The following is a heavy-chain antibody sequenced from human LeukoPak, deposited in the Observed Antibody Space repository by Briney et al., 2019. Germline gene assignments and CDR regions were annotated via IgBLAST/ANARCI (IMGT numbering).Heavy chain of an antibody. CDR2: ISWNSGSI. CDR1: GFTFDDYA. V-gene: IGHV3-9*01. CDR3: VKDAEGGVWGSTWFDY. Sequence: PGGSLRLSCAASGFTFDDYARHGGRQAPGKGLGWGAGISWNSGSIGYGDSWEGRFTISRDNAKTSLYLQMNSLRAEDTAFYPCVKDAEGGVWGSTWFDYWGQGTLVTVSS. J-gene: IGHJ5*01. D-gene: IGHD3-16*01.